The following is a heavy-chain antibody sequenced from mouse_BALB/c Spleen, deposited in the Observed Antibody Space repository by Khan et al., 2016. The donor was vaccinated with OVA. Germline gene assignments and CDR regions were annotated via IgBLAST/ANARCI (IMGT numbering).Heavy chain of an antibody. CDR1: GFSLSNYG. Sequence: QVQLKESGPGLVAPSQTLSITCTVSGFSLSNYGVHWVRQPPGKGLEWLGVIWAGGSTNHNSALMSRLTISKDNSESQVFLKMNSLQTDDTAMYYCARAVYNGAGFAYWGQGTLVTVSA. J-gene: IGHJ3*01. D-gene: IGHD1-3*01. CDR3: ARAVYNGAGFAY. CDR2: IWAGGST. V-gene: IGHV2-9*02.